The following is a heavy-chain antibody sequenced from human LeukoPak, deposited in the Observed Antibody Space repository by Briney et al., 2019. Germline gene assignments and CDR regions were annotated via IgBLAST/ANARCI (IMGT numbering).Heavy chain of an antibody. D-gene: IGHD6-6*01. CDR2: INPNSGGT. CDR1: GYTFTGYY. Sequence: ASVKVSCKASGYTFTGYYMHWVRQAPGQGLEWMGWINPNSGGTNYAQKFQGRVTMTRDTSISTAHMELSSLRSEDTAVYYCARGTIAARPLYYYYYMDVWGKGTTVTVSS. V-gene: IGHV1-2*02. J-gene: IGHJ6*03. CDR3: ARGTIAARPLYYYYYMDV.